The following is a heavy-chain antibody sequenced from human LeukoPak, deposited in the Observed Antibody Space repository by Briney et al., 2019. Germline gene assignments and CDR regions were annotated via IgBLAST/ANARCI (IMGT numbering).Heavy chain of an antibody. V-gene: IGHV3-9*01. CDR1: GCTFDDYA. Sequence: PGGSLRLSCAASGCTFDDYAMHWVRQAPGKGLEWVSGISWNSGSIGYADSVKGRFTISRDNAKNSLYLQMNSLRAEDTALYYCAKDMRRWFGESTYYYYYGMDVWGQGTTVTVSS. J-gene: IGHJ6*02. CDR2: ISWNSGSI. D-gene: IGHD3-10*01. CDR3: AKDMRRWFGESTYYYYYGMDV.